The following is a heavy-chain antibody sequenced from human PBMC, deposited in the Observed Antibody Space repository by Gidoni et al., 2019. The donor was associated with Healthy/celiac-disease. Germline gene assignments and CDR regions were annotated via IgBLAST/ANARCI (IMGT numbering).Heavy chain of an antibody. J-gene: IGHJ4*02. CDR3: AKQVTMIVVAPFYY. V-gene: IGHV3-23*01. CDR2: ISGSGSST. D-gene: IGHD3-22*01. CDR1: GFTFSSYA. Sequence: EVQLLESGGGLVQPGGSLRLSCAASGFTFSSYAMSWVRQAPGKGLEWVSAISGSGSSTDYADSVKGRFTISRDNSKNTLYLQMNSLRAEDTAVYYCAKQVTMIVVAPFYYWGQGTLVTVSS.